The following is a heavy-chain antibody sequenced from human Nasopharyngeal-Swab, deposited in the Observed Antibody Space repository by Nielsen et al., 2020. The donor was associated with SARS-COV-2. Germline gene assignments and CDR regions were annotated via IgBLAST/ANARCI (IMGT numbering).Heavy chain of an antibody. Sequence: ASVKVSCKASGYTFTGYYMHWVRQAPGQGLEWMGWINPNSGGTNYAQKFQGWVTMTRDTSISTVYMELSSLRSEDTAVYYCARDEDTAMVTVGDWGQGTLVTVSS. D-gene: IGHD5-18*01. V-gene: IGHV1-2*04. CDR1: GYTFTGYY. CDR3: ARDEDTAMVTVGD. J-gene: IGHJ4*02. CDR2: INPNSGGT.